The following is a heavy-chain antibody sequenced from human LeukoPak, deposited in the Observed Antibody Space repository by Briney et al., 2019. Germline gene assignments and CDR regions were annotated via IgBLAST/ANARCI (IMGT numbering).Heavy chain of an antibody. D-gene: IGHD6-13*01. CDR3: AKISIAAAEHKSHFDY. CDR2: IRYDGSNK. V-gene: IGHV3-30*02. Sequence: NPGGSLRLSCAASGFTFSSYGMHWVRQAPGKGLEWVAFIRYDGSNKYYADSVKGRFTISRDNSKNTLYLQMNSLRAEDTAVYYCAKISIAAAEHKSHFDYWGQGTLVTVSS. J-gene: IGHJ4*02. CDR1: GFTFSSYG.